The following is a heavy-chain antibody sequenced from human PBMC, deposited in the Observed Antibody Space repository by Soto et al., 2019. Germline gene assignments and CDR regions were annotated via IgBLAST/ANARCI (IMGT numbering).Heavy chain of an antibody. CDR1: GFTFSTYW. Sequence: GGSLRLSCAASGFTFSTYWMNWVRQIPGKGLEWVANIKEDGSEKRYVDSVKGRFTISRDNAQNSLYLQMNSLSVEDTAVYYCARDQSNNWSGPFDYWGQGTLVTVSS. CDR3: ARDQSNNWSGPFDY. CDR2: IKEDGSEK. V-gene: IGHV3-7*03. D-gene: IGHD1-1*01. J-gene: IGHJ4*02.